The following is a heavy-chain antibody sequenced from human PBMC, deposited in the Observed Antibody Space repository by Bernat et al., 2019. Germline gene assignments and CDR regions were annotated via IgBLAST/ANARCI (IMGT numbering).Heavy chain of an antibody. CDR3: AGERQAPGRAPHNWNDVAGAFDI. J-gene: IGHJ3*02. D-gene: IGHD1-20*01. Sequence: QVQLVESGGGVVQPGRSLRLSCAASGFTFSSYVMHWVRQAPGKGLEWVAVISYDGIIKYYADSVKGRFTISRDNSKNTLYLQMNSLRADVTAVYHCAGERQAPGRAPHNWNDVAGAFDIWGQGTMVTVSS. CDR1: GFTFSSYV. CDR2: ISYDGIIK. V-gene: IGHV3-30-3*01.